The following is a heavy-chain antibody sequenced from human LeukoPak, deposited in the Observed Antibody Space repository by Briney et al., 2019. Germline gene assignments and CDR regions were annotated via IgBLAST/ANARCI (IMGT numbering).Heavy chain of an antibody. D-gene: IGHD3-22*01. CDR1: GGTFSSFA. CDR3: ARDPMNYYDSSGYPGRDWYLDY. Sequence: ASVKVSCKASGGTFSSFAINWVRQAPGQGLEWMGGIIPIFGTANYAQKFQGRVTITADESTSTAYMELRSLRSDDTAVYYCARDPMNYYDSSGYPGRDWYLDYWGQGTLVTVSS. J-gene: IGHJ4*02. V-gene: IGHV1-69*13. CDR2: IIPIFGTA.